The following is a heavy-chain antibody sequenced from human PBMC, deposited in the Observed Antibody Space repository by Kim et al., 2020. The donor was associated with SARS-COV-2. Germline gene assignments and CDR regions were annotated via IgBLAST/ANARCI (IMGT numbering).Heavy chain of an antibody. V-gene: IGHV6-1*01. Sequence: SQTVSLTCAISGDSVSSNSAAWNWIRQSPSRGLEWLGRTYYRSKWSNDYAASVKSRISINPDTSKNQFSLQLNSVTPEDTAIYYCAREFWGVLGSYYGLDVWGQGTTVTVSS. J-gene: IGHJ6*02. CDR3: AREFWGVLGSYYGLDV. CDR1: GDSVSSNSAA. D-gene: IGHD3-3*01. CDR2: TYYRSKWSN.